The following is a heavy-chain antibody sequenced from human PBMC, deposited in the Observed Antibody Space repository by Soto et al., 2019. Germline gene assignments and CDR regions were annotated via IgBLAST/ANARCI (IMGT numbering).Heavy chain of an antibody. V-gene: IGHV1-3*01. CDR2: INAGSGSA. CDR1: GYSFTNSA. CDR3: ARGLVVVINQDFFDP. D-gene: IGHD3-22*01. J-gene: IGHJ5*02. Sequence: GASVKVSCKASGYSFTNSAIHWLRQAPGQRLEWMGWINAGSGSAKYSQKFQGRVTITRDTSASTAYMELSSLKSEDTAMYYCARGLVVVINQDFFDPWG.